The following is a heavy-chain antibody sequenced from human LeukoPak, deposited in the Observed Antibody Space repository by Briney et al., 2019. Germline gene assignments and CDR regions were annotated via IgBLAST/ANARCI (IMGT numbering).Heavy chain of an antibody. CDR3: ARDFRAAFDP. Sequence: GGSLRLSCAASGFTFSSYAMSWVRQAPGKGLEWVSAISGSGGSTYYADSVKGRFTISRDNAKNSLYLQMNSLRAEDTAVYYCARDFRAAFDPWGQGTLVTVSS. J-gene: IGHJ5*02. D-gene: IGHD3-10*01. V-gene: IGHV3-23*01. CDR2: ISGSGGST. CDR1: GFTFSSYA.